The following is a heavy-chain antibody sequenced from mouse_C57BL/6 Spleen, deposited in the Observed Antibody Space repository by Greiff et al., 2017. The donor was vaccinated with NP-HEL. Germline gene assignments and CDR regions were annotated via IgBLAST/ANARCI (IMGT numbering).Heavy chain of an antibody. Sequence: QVQLQQSGAELVRPGTSVKVSCKASGYAFTNYLIEWVKQRPGQGLEWIGVINPGSGGTNYTEKFKGKATLTADKSSSTAYMQLSSLTSEDSAVYFCARSARDDYFDYWGQGTTLTVSS. CDR1: GYAFTNYL. D-gene: IGHD3-3*01. J-gene: IGHJ2*01. V-gene: IGHV1-54*01. CDR3: ARSARDDYFDY. CDR2: INPGSGGT.